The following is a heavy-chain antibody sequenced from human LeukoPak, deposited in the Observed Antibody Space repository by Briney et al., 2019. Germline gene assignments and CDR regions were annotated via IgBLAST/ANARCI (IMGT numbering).Heavy chain of an antibody. CDR1: GYTFTGYY. J-gene: IGHJ4*02. CDR2: INPNSGGT. D-gene: IGHD6-6*01. V-gene: IGHV1-2*04. CDR3: AKDGIAARRYYFDY. Sequence: ASVKVSCKASGYTFTGYYMHWVRQAPGQGLEWMGWINPNSGGTNYAQKFQGWVTMTRDTSISTAYMELSRLRSDDTAVYYCAKDGIAARRYYFDYWGQGTLVTVSS.